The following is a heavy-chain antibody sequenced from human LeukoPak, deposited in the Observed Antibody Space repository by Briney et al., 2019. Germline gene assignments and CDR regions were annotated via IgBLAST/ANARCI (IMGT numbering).Heavy chain of an antibody. CDR3: ARASSSQLLWFGELIDY. D-gene: IGHD3-10*01. CDR1: GYTFTSYG. V-gene: IGHV1-18*01. Sequence: ASVKVSCKASGYTFTSYGISWVRQAPGQGLEWMGWISAYNGNTNYAQKLQGRVTMTTDTSTSTAYMELRSLRSDDTAVYYCARASSSQLLWFGELIDYWGQGTLVTVPS. J-gene: IGHJ4*02. CDR2: ISAYNGNT.